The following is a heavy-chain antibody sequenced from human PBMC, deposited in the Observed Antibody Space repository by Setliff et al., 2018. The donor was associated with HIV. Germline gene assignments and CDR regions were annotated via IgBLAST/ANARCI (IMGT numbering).Heavy chain of an antibody. CDR1: GFTFSDYY. Sequence: GGSLRLSCSASGFTFSDYYMGWIRQAPGKGLAWVSYISGRGDYTIYTDSVKGRFTISRDNAKNSLYLQVDSLRAEDTAVYYCVRKGNMVAPHYPDHLFYMDVWGKGTTVTVSS. CDR2: ISGRGDYT. D-gene: IGHD3-10*01. CDR3: VRKGNMVAPHYPDHLFYMDV. J-gene: IGHJ6*03. V-gene: IGHV3-11*06.